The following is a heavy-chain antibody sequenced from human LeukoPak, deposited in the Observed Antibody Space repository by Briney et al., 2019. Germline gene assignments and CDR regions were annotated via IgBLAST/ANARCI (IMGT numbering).Heavy chain of an antibody. CDR3: ARHVGTSLGLYWYFDL. J-gene: IGHJ2*01. CDR1: GYSISSGYY. D-gene: IGHD2-2*01. V-gene: IGHV4-38-2*01. CDR2: IYHSGST. Sequence: PSETLSLTCAVSGYSISSGYYWGWIRQPPGKGLEWIGSIYHSGSTYYNPSLKSRVTISVDTSKNQFSLKLSSVTAADTAVYYCARHVGTSLGLYWYFDLWGRGTLVTVSS.